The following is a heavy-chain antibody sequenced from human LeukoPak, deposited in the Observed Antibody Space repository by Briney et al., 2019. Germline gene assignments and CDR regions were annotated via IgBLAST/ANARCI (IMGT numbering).Heavy chain of an antibody. CDR2: IYNSGST. CDR1: TASLSSNY. J-gene: IGHJ3*02. V-gene: IGHV4-59*01. Sequence: SESLSLTCPVATASLSSNYWSWVRPPPGEGLEWDGSIYNSGSTNYNPSLKSRVTISVDTSKNQFSLKLSSVTAADTAVYYCARAAAYVVPAAQSYLHAFDIWGQGTMVTVSS. D-gene: IGHD2-2*01. CDR3: ARAAAYVVPAAQSYLHAFDI.